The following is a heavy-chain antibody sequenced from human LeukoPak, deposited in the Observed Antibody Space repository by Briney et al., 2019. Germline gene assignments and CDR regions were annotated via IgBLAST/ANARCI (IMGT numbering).Heavy chain of an antibody. J-gene: IGHJ3*02. D-gene: IGHD6-13*01. CDR3: ARSYSSSWPRMVGAFDI. V-gene: IGHV1-69*13. Sequence: GASVKVSCKASGGTFSSYAISWVRQAPGQGLEWMGGIIPIFGTANYAQKFQGRVTITADESTSTAYMELSSLRSEDTAVYYCARSYSSSWPRMVGAFDIWGQGTMVTVSS. CDR1: GGTFSSYA. CDR2: IIPIFGTA.